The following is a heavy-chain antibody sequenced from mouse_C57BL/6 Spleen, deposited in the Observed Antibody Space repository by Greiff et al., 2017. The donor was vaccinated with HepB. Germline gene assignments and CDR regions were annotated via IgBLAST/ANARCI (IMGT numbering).Heavy chain of an antibody. Sequence: EVKLMESGPELVKPGASVKMSCKASGYTFTDYNMHWVKQSHGKSLEWIGYINPNNGGTSYNQKFKGKATLTVNKSSSTAYMELRSLTSEDSAVYYCAALGRGYFDVWGTGTTVTVSS. CDR2: INPNNGGT. CDR3: AALGRGYFDV. V-gene: IGHV1-22*01. CDR1: GYTFTDYN. D-gene: IGHD4-1*01. J-gene: IGHJ1*03.